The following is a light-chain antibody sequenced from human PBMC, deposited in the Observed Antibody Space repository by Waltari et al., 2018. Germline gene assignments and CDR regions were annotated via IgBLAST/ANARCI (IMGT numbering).Light chain of an antibody. CDR2: AAS. CDR3: QQSYSAPPWT. Sequence: DIQMTQSPSSLSASVGDRVTITCRASQSISTFLNWYQQKPGRAPKVLIYAASRLLSGVPSRFSGSGSGTDFTITISSLQPEDFATYYCQQSYSAPPWTFGQGTKVEIK. J-gene: IGKJ1*01. V-gene: IGKV1-39*01. CDR1: QSISTF.